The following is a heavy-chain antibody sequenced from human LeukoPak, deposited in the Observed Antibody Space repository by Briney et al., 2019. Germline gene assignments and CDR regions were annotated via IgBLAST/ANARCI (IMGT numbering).Heavy chain of an antibody. J-gene: IGHJ1*01. CDR1: GYNFVCYY. D-gene: IGHD5-12*01. CDR2: IDPYTGNT. Sequence: ASVKVSCKASGYNFVCYYLHWVRQAPGQGLEWMAWIDPYTGNTHYAQKFQGRITVTRDTSLSTTYMELNWLTSDDTALYYCAREYSASEHWGQGTLVTVSS. CDR3: AREYSASEH. V-gene: IGHV1-2*02.